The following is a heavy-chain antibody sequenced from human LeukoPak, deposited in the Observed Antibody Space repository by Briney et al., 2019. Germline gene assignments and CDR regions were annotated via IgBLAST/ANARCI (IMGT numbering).Heavy chain of an antibody. CDR3: ARDWGDVVPYYFDY. CDR1: GFTFSSYS. V-gene: IGHV3-21*01. Sequence: GGSLRLSCAASGFTFSSYSMNWVRQAPGKGLEWVSSISSSSSYIYYADSVKGRFTISRDNAKNSLYLQMNSLRAEDTAVYYCARDWGDVVPYYFDYWGQGILVTVSS. J-gene: IGHJ4*02. CDR2: ISSSSSYI. D-gene: IGHD3-16*01.